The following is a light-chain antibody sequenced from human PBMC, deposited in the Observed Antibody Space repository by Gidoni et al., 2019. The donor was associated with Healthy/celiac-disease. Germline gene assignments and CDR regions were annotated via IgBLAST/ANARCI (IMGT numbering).Light chain of an antibody. V-gene: IGKV1-5*03. CDR3: QQYNSYPT. Sequence: DIQMTQSPSTLSASVGDRVTITCRDSQSISSWLAWYQQKPGKAPKLLIYKASSLESGVPSRFRGSGSGTEFPLTLSSLQPDDFAPYYCQQYNSYPTFGQGTKVEIK. CDR1: QSISSW. J-gene: IGKJ1*01. CDR2: KAS.